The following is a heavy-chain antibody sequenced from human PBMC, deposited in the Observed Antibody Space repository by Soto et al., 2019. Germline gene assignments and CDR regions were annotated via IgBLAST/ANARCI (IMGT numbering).Heavy chain of an antibody. CDR1: RLTFSNYA. CDR3: AKGSAYYYDSGDYHSFYLYSGMDV. Sequence: GGSLRLSCAASRLTFSNYAMTWVRQAPGKGLEWVSTVGGGGDKTYYADSVKGRFTISRDNSRNTLFLQMSSLRADDTAIYFCAKGSAYYYDSGDYHSFYLYSGMDVWGQGTTVTVSS. D-gene: IGHD3-22*01. J-gene: IGHJ6*02. V-gene: IGHV3-23*01. CDR2: VGGGGDKT.